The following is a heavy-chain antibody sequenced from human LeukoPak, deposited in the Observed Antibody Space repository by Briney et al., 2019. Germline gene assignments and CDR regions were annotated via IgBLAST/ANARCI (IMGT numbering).Heavy chain of an antibody. V-gene: IGHV1-69*04. J-gene: IGHJ4*02. CDR3: ARSPRRDGYKPGDC. CDR2: IIPILGIA. CDR1: GGTFSSYA. Sequence: SVKVSCKASGGTFSSYAISWVRQAPGQGLEWMGRIIPILGIANYAQKFQGRVTITADKSTSTAYMELSSLRSEDTAVYYCARSPRRDGYKPGDCWGQGTLVTVSS. D-gene: IGHD5-24*01.